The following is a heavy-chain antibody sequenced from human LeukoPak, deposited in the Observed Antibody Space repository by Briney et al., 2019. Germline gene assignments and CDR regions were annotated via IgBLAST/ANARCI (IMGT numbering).Heavy chain of an antibody. CDR1: GGSISNYY. CDR3: AREHMVRGVINR. J-gene: IGHJ4*02. D-gene: IGHD3-10*01. V-gene: IGHV4-4*07. Sequence: NPSETLSLTCTVSGGSISNYYWSWIRQPAGKRLEWPGRIYSSGSTNYNPSLESRVTVSVDTSKNQFSLKLSSVTAADTAVYYCAREHMVRGVINRWGQGALVTVSS. CDR2: IYSSGST.